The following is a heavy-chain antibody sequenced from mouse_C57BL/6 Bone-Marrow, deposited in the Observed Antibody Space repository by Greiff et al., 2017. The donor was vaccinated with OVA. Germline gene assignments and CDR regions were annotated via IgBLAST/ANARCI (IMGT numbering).Heavy chain of an antibody. V-gene: IGHV14-4*01. J-gene: IGHJ2*01. CDR2: IDPENGDT. D-gene: IGHD1-1*01. CDR1: GFNIKDDY. CDR3: TTVVATWRNYFDY. Sequence: VQLQQSGAELVRPGASVKLSCTASGFNIKDDYMHWVKQRPEQGLEWIGWIDPENGDTEYASKFQGKATITADTSSNTAYLQLSSLTSEDTAVYYCTTVVATWRNYFDYWGQGTTLTVSS.